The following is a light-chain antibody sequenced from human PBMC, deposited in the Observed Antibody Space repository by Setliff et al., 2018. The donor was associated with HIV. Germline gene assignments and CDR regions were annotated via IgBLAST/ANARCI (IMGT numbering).Light chain of an antibody. Sequence: ALTQPASVSGSPGQSISISCSGSHTDIGAYNYVSWYQQHPGKVPRLIIYEVSHRPSGVSDRISGAKSGNTASLFISGLQAEDEATYYCSSYSTSNTLVLFGGGT. CDR3: SSYSTSNTLVL. J-gene: IGLJ2*01. CDR1: HTDIGAYNY. V-gene: IGLV2-14*03. CDR2: EVS.